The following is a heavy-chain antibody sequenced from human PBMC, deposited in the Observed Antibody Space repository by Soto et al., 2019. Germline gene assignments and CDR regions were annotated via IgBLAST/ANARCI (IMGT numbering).Heavy chain of an antibody. CDR2: ISAFNGNT. CDR1: GYTFSSYG. CDR3: ARVSYYYDFWCGYPDYYYYYMDV. Sequence: VSVKLYCKASGYTFSSYGISWVRQAPRQGLEWMGWISAFNGNTNYAQKLQGRVTMTTDTSTSTAYMELRSLRSDDTAVYYCARVSYYYDFWCGYPDYYYYYMDVWGKGTTVTVS. V-gene: IGHV1-18*01. J-gene: IGHJ6*03. D-gene: IGHD3-3*01.